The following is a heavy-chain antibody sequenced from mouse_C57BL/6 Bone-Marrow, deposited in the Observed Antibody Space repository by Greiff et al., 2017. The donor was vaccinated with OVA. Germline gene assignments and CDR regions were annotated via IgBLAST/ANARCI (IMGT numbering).Heavy chain of an antibody. J-gene: IGHJ4*01. CDR3: ARAGVWQGAMDY. D-gene: IGHD2-10*02. CDR2: ISSGSSTI. Sequence: EVQLVESGGGLVKPGGSLKLSCAASGFTFSDYGMHWVRQAPEKGLEWVAYISSGSSTIYYADTVKGRFTISTDNAKNTLFLQMTSLRSEDTAMYDCARAGVWQGAMDYWGQGTSVTVSS. V-gene: IGHV5-17*01. CDR1: GFTFSDYG.